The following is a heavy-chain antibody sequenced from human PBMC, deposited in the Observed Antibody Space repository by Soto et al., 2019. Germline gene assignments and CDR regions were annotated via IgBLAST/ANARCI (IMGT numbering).Heavy chain of an antibody. Sequence: SETLSLTCTVSGGSISSSSYYWGWIRQPPGKGLEWIGRIYYSGSTYYNPSLKSRVTISVDTSKNQFSLKLSSVTAADTAVYYCARRRFYYGSAYNWFDPWGQGTLVTVSS. CDR2: IYYSGST. V-gene: IGHV4-39*07. J-gene: IGHJ5*02. CDR1: GGSISSSSYY. D-gene: IGHD3-10*01. CDR3: ARRRFYYGSAYNWFDP.